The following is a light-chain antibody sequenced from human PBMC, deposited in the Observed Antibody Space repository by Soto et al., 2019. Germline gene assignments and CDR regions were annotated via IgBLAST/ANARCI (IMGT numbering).Light chain of an antibody. Sequence: QAVLTQPPSVSGAPGQRVTISCTRSSSDIGAGYDVHWYQQLPGTAPKLLIYANINRPSGVPDRFSGSKSGTSASLAITGLQAEDEADYYCQSYDTSLSGRVFGGGTKLTVL. CDR3: QSYDTSLSGRV. CDR1: SSDIGAGYD. V-gene: IGLV1-40*01. J-gene: IGLJ3*02. CDR2: ANI.